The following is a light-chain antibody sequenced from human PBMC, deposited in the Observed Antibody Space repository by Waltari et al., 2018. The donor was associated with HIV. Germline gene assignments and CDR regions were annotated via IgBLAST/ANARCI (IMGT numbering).Light chain of an antibody. CDR1: QSVSSK. V-gene: IGKV3-15*01. J-gene: IGKJ4*01. CDR2: GAS. Sequence: ETVMTQSPASLSVSPGERVTLPCRARQSVSSKLTLYHQKPGQAPRLLIYGASSRATGIPARFSGSGSGTEFTLTISSLRSEDSAVYYCQQYYNWPLTFGGGTKVEIK. CDR3: QQYYNWPLT.